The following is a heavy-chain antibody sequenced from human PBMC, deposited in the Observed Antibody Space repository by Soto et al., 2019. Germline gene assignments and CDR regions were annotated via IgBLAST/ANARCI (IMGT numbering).Heavy chain of an antibody. V-gene: IGHV4-31*03. J-gene: IGHJ4*02. D-gene: IGHD4-17*01. CDR1: GGSISTGGYY. CDR3: ARGLSVTLFDN. Sequence: QVQLQESGPGLVKPSQTLSLTCTVSGGSISTGGYYWTWIRQHPGKGREWIGYIYYSGSTYYNPSLKSRVTISVDTSKNQFSLKLSSVTAEDTAVYYCARGLSVTLFDNWGQGTLVTVSS. CDR2: IYYSGST.